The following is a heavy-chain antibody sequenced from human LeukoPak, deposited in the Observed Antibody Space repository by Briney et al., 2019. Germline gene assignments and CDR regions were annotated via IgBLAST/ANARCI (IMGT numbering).Heavy chain of an antibody. CDR3: ARLYGSGSYFFDY. J-gene: IGHJ4*02. CDR1: GFTVSSSY. CDR2: IYSGGST. Sequence: PWGSLRLSCAASGFTVSSSYMNWVRQAPGKGLEWVSVIYSGGSTYYADSVKGRFIISRDGSRNTLYLQMNNLRAEDTAFYYCARLYGSGSYFFDYWGQGTLVTVSS. D-gene: IGHD3-10*01. V-gene: IGHV3-53*01.